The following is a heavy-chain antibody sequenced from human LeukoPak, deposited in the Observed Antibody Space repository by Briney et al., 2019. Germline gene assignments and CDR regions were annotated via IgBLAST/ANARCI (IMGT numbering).Heavy chain of an antibody. V-gene: IGHV3-74*01. CDR3: AGYNWNDAPVSV. D-gene: IGHD1-20*01. J-gene: IGHJ3*01. Sequence: GGSLRLSCAASGFTFSGYWMHWVRQAPEKGLVWVSRINTDGSSTAYADSVKGRFTVSRDNAKNLLYLQMNSLRAEDMAVYYCAGYNWNDAPVSVWGQGTMVTVSS. CDR2: INTDGSST. CDR1: GFTFSGYW.